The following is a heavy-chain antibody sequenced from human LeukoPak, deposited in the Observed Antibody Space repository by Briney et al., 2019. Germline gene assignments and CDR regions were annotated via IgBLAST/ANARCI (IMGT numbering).Heavy chain of an antibody. Sequence: PGGSLRLSCAASGVTLGTYAMSWARQAPGKGLEWVSSISSSSSYIYYADSVKGRFTISRDNAKNSLYLQMNSLRAEDTAVYYCAREFPRQGYSSGALGYWGQGTLVTVSS. J-gene: IGHJ4*02. V-gene: IGHV3-21*01. D-gene: IGHD6-19*01. CDR1: GVTLGTYA. CDR2: ISSSSSYI. CDR3: AREFPRQGYSSGALGY.